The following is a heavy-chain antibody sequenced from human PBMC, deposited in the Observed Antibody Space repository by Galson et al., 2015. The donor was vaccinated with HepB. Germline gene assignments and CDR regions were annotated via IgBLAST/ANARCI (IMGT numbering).Heavy chain of an antibody. J-gene: IGHJ4*02. V-gene: IGHV4-39*01. CDR1: GGSISSSSYY. D-gene: IGHD4-17*01. CDR3: ARLSGGDSLIDPDY. CDR2: IYYSGST. Sequence: ETLSLTCTVSGGSISSSSYYWGWIRQPPGKGLEWIGSIYYSGSTYYNPSLKSRVTISVDTSKNQFSLKLSSVTAADTAVYYCARLSGGDSLIDPDYWGQGTLVTVSS.